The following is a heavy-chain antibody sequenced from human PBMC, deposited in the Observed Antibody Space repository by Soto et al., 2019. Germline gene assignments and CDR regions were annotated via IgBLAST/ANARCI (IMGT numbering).Heavy chain of an antibody. CDR3: TREIPYFDS. J-gene: IGHJ4*02. CDR1: GFTFTYFS. Sequence: GGSLRLSCATSGFTFTYFSISWVRQAPGRGLEWVGFIRSKDYGGTTEYAASVKGRFAISRDDSTGIAYLQMNSLKNEDTAVYYCTREIPYFDSWGQGTLVTVSS. V-gene: IGHV3-49*02. CDR2: IRSKDYGGTT.